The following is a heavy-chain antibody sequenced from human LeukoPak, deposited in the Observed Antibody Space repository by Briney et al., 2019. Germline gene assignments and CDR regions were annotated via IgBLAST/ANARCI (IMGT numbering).Heavy chain of an antibody. V-gene: IGHV1-2*06. D-gene: IGHD3-22*01. CDR2: INPNSGGT. J-gene: IGHJ3*02. Sequence: ASVKVSCKASGYTFTGYYMHWVRQAPGQGLEWMGRINPNSGGTNYAQKFQGRVTMTRDTSISTAYMELSRLRSDDTAVYYCARDLSPMIVVVTRAQSDAFDIWGQGTMVTVSS. CDR1: GYTFTGYY. CDR3: ARDLSPMIVVVTRAQSDAFDI.